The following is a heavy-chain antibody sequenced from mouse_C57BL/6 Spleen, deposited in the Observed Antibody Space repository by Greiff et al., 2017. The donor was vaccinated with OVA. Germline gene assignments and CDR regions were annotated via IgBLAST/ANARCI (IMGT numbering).Heavy chain of an antibody. CDR3: ARDGSSYGFDY. CDR2: INYDGSST. CDR1: GFTFSDYY. J-gene: IGHJ2*01. Sequence: EVKVVESEGGLVQPGSSMKLSCTASGFTFSDYYMAWVRQVPEKGLEWVANINYDGSSTYYLDSLTSRFIISRDNAKNSLYLQMSSLKSEDTATYYCARDGSSYGFDYWGQGTTLTVSA. D-gene: IGHD1-1*01. V-gene: IGHV5-16*01.